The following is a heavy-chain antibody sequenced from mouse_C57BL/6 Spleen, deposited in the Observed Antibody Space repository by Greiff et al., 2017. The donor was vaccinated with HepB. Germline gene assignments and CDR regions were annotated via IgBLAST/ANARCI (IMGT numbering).Heavy chain of an antibody. Sequence: VQLQQSGPELVKPGASVKISCKASGYSFTGYYMNWVKQSPEKSLEWIGEINPSTGGTTYNQKFKAKATLTVDKSSSTAYMQLKSLTSEDSAVYYCARRVYYDYLSYAMDYWGQGTSVTVSS. CDR2: INPSTGGT. V-gene: IGHV1-42*01. CDR3: ARRVYYDYLSYAMDY. D-gene: IGHD2-4*01. J-gene: IGHJ4*01. CDR1: GYSFTGYY.